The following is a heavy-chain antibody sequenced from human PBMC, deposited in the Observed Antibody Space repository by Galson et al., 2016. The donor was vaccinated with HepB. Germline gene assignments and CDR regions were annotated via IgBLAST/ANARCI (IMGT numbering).Heavy chain of an antibody. CDR2: ILSGGST. J-gene: IGHJ6*02. D-gene: IGHD2-21*02. Sequence: SLRLSCAASGLIVSSNYMTWVRQAPGKGLEWVSFILSGGSTYYADSVKGRFTISRDHSKNTPYLQMNNLRTYHTAVSYCARDRDCRGGDCNKMGMDVWGQGNPSHRLL. CDR1: GLIVSSNY. CDR3: ARDRDCRGGDCNKMGMDV. V-gene: IGHV3-53*01.